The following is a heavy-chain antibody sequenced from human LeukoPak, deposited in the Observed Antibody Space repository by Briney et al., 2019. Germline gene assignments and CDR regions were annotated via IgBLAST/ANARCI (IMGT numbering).Heavy chain of an antibody. Sequence: GGSLRLSCAASGFSFSEYWMSWVRQAPGKGLEWVANIQQNGSDKSYMDSVKGRFIISRDNAKKSLFLQMDGLRADDTAVYYCMDPGLGHWGQGTLVTVSS. CDR1: GFSFSEYW. CDR3: MDPGLGH. J-gene: IGHJ4*02. V-gene: IGHV3-7*01. CDR2: IQQNGSDK. D-gene: IGHD3/OR15-3a*01.